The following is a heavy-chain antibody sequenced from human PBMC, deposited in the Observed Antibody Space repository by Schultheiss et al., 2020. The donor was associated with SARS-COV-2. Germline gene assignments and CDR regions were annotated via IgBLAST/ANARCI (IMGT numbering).Heavy chain of an antibody. CDR2: ISYDGSNK. J-gene: IGHJ4*02. V-gene: IGHV3-30*04. Sequence: GGSLRLSCAASGFTFSSYAMHWVRQAPGKGLEWVAVISYDGSNKYYADSVKGRFTISRDNSKNTLYLQMNSLRAEDTAVYYCAFSFEYWGQGTLVTVSS. CDR3: AFSFEY. CDR1: GFTFSSYA.